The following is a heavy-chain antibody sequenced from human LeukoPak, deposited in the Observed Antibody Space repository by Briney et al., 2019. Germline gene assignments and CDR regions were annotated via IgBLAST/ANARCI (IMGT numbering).Heavy chain of an antibody. D-gene: IGHD6-6*01. CDR1: GYTFTSYG. J-gene: IGHJ4*02. CDR2: ISAYNGNT. Sequence: ASVKVSCKASGYTFTSYGISWVRQAPGQGLEWMGWISAYNGNTNYAQKLQGRVTMTTDTSTGTAYMELRSLRSDDTAVYYCARDLLGRLGSSLFDYWGQGTLVTVSS. V-gene: IGHV1-18*01. CDR3: ARDLLGRLGSSLFDY.